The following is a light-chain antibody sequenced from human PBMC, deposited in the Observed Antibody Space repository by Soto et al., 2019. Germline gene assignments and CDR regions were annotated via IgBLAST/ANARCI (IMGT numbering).Light chain of an antibody. V-gene: IGKV3-15*01. Sequence: EIVMTQSPATLSVSPGERATLSCKASQSVSRTLAWYQQKPGQAPRLLIYGASTRATGIPARFSGSGSGTDFTLTISSLQSEDFAIYYCQRCYTWPWTCGQGTKVEI. CDR3: QRCYTWPWT. J-gene: IGKJ1*01. CDR1: QSVSRT. CDR2: GAS.